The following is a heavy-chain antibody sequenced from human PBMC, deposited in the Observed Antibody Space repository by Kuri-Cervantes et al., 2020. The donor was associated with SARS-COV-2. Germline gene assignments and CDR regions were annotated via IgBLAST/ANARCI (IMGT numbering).Heavy chain of an antibody. V-gene: IGHV2-70*11. D-gene: IGHD2-2*01. CDR2: IDWDNDK. CDR1: GFSLTTSGMC. J-gene: IGHJ4*02. CDR3: ARMSTAVLDY. Sequence: SGPTLVKPTQTLTLTCTFSGFSLTTSGMCVSWIRQPPGKALEWLARIDWDNDKYYSTSLKTRLTISKDTSKNQVVLTMANMDPVGTATYYCARMSTAVLDYWGQGILVTVSS.